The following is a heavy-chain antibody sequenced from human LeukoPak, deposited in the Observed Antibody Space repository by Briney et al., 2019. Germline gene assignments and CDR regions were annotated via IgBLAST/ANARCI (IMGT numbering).Heavy chain of an antibody. D-gene: IGHD2-15*01. V-gene: IGHV3-23*01. CDR1: GFTFSSYA. CDR3: SKAGGHKYSDP. CDR2: ISDSGDSA. Sequence: PGGSLRLSCTASGFTFSSYAMTWVRQPPGKGLEWVSAISDSGDSAFSADPVKGRSTISRDNSKNTLYLQMNSLRAEDTAVYYCSKAGGHKYSDPWGQGPLVTVPS. J-gene: IGHJ5*02.